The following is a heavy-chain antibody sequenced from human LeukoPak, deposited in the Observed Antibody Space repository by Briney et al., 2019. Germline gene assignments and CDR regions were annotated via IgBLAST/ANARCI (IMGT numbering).Heavy chain of an antibody. CDR2: IIPIFGTA. V-gene: IGHV1-69*05. Sequence: SVKVSCKASGGTFSNYAISWVRQAPGQGLEWMGGIIPIFGTANYAQKFQGRVTITTDESTSTAYMELSSLRSEDTAVYYCASLGRSYYFDYWGQGTLVTVSS. J-gene: IGHJ4*02. CDR1: GGTFSNYA. D-gene: IGHD3-16*01. CDR3: ASLGRSYYFDY.